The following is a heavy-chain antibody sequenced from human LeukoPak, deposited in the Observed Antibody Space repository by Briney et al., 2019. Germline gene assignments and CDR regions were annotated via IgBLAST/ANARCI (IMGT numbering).Heavy chain of an antibody. CDR2: ISGSGGST. J-gene: IGHJ6*03. Sequence: GGSLRLSCVGSGFILSSYAMSWVRQTPGKGLEWVSAISGSGGSTYYADSVKGRFTISRDNSKNTLYLQMNSLRAEDTAVYYCAKLGYCSSTSCYRGVYYYYMDVWGKGTTVTISS. V-gene: IGHV3-23*01. CDR3: AKLGYCSSTSCYRGVYYYYMDV. CDR1: GFILSSYA. D-gene: IGHD2-2*02.